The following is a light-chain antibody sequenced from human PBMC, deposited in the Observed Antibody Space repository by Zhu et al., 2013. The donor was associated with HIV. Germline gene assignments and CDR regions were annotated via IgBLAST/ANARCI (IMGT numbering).Light chain of an antibody. V-gene: IGKV3D-15*01. CDR1: QSISSH. CDR2: GGS. J-gene: IGKJ1*01. Sequence: EIVMTQSPATLSVSPGERATLSCRASQSISSHLAWYQLKLGQAPRLVIYGGSIRATDIPARFSGSGSGTEFTLTISSLQSEDFAIYYCQQYNDWPPWTFGQGTKVEVK. CDR3: QQYNDWPPWT.